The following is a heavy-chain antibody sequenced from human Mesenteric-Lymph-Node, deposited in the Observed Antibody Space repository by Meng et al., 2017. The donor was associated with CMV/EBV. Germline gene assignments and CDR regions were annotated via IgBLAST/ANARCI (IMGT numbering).Heavy chain of an antibody. CDR2: ISYDGSNK. CDR3: ASGSYPGATKPDY. V-gene: IGHV3-30*04. CDR1: GFTFSSYA. Sequence: GESLKISCAVSGFTFSSYAMHWVRQAPGKGLEWVAVISYDGSNKYYADSVKGRFTISRDNSKNTLYLQMNSLRAEDTAVYYCASGSYPGATKPDYWGQGTLVTVSS. J-gene: IGHJ4*02. D-gene: IGHD1-26*01.